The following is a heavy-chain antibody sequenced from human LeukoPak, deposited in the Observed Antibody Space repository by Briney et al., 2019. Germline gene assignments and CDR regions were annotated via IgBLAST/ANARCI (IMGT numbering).Heavy chain of an antibody. V-gene: IGHV4-59*01. J-gene: IGHJ4*02. Sequence: SETLSLTCTVSGGSISSYYWSWIRQPPGKGLEWIGYIYYSGSTNYNPSLKSRGTISVDTSKNQFSLKLSSVTAADTAVYYCARFRDYGGNSGLNYWGQGTLVTVSS. CDR3: ARFRDYGGNSGLNY. CDR1: GGSISSYY. CDR2: IYYSGST. D-gene: IGHD4-23*01.